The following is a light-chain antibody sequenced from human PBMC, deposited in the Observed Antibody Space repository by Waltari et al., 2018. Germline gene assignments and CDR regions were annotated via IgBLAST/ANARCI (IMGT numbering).Light chain of an antibody. Sequence: DIQMTQSPSPLSASVGDRVTITCRASQYISGFLNWYQQKPGKAPKLLIYAASSLQTGVPSRFSGSGSGTDFTLTISSLQPEDFATYYCQQLYTYPYTFGQGTKLEIK. CDR3: QQLYTYPYT. V-gene: IGKV1-39*01. CDR1: QYISGF. CDR2: AAS. J-gene: IGKJ2*01.